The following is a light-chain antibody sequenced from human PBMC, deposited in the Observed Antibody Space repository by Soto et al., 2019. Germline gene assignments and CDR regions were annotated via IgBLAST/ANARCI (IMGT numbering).Light chain of an antibody. Sequence: AIRMTQSPSSLSASVGDRVTITCRASQGVGIDLGWYQHKPGEAPKLLIYAASNLETGVPSRFSGSGSGKDFTLTISSLRPEYFATHYSTQDYNSLYTFGQGT. J-gene: IGKJ2*01. CDR1: QGVGID. V-gene: IGKV1-6*01. CDR2: AAS. CDR3: TQDYNSLYT.